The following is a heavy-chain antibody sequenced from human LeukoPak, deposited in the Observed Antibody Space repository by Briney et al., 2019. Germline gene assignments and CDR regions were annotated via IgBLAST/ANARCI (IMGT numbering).Heavy chain of an antibody. CDR2: ISYDGSNK. CDR1: GFTFSSYA. J-gene: IGHJ4*02. Sequence: QTGGSLRLSCAASGFTFSSYAMHWVRQAPGKGLEWVAVISYDGSNKYYADSVKGRFTISRDNSKNTLYLQMNSLRAEDTAVYYCAQGTSDYSGLDYWGQGTLATVSS. V-gene: IGHV3-30*04. D-gene: IGHD4-17*01. CDR3: AQGTSDYSGLDY.